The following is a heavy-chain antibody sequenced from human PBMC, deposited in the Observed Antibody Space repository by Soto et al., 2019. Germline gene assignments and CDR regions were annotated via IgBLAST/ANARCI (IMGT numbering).Heavy chain of an antibody. Sequence: QVQLVQSGAEVKKPGSSVKVSCKASGGTFSSYAISWVRQAPGQGLEWMGGIIPIFGTANYAQKFQGRVTITADKSTSTAYRELSSLRSEDTAVYYCARGPPQYYYDSSGYYYGDYWGQGTLVTVSS. CDR3: ARGPPQYYYDSSGYYYGDY. CDR1: GGTFSSYA. J-gene: IGHJ4*02. V-gene: IGHV1-69*06. CDR2: IIPIFGTA. D-gene: IGHD3-22*01.